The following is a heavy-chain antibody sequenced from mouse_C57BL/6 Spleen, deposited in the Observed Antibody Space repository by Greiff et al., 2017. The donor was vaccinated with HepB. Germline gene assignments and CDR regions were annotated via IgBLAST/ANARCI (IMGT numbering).Heavy chain of an antibody. Sequence: EVQLVESEGGLVQPGSSMKLSCTASGFTFSDYYMAWVRQVPEKGLEWVANINYDGSSTYYLDSLKSRFIISRDNAKNILYLQMSSLKSEDTATYYCARGGDYYGSSPYWYFDVWGTGTTVTVSS. J-gene: IGHJ1*03. CDR1: GFTFSDYY. CDR2: INYDGSST. D-gene: IGHD1-1*01. CDR3: ARGGDYYGSSPYWYFDV. V-gene: IGHV5-16*01.